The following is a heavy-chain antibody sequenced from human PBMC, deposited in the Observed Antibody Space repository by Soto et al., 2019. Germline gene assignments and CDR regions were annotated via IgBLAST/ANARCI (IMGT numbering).Heavy chain of an antibody. CDR1: GGSIDSYY. CDR2: ISDSGTT. Sequence: QVELQQSGPGLVKASETLSLTCTVFGGSIDSYYWRWIRQAPGKGLEWIGHISDSGTTNYNPSLGSRVTISVAPSRNLFSLKLSTVTAADTAVYFCARDRWTSRANWFDPWGPGTLVTVSS. V-gene: IGHV4-59*12. J-gene: IGHJ5*02. CDR3: ARDRWTSRANWFDP. D-gene: IGHD3-16*02.